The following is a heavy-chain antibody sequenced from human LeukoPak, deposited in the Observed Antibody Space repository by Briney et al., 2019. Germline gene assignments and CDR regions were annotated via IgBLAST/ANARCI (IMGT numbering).Heavy chain of an antibody. V-gene: IGHV1-18*01. J-gene: IGHJ5*02. CDR1: GYTFTSYG. CDR2: ISAYNGNT. Sequence: ASVKVSCKASGYTFTSYGISWVRQAPEQGLEWMGWISAYNGNTNYAQKLQGRVTMTTDTSTSTAYMELRSLRSDDTAVYYCARDFTIFGVVIIQGPENWFDPWGQGTLVTVSS. D-gene: IGHD3-3*01. CDR3: ARDFTIFGVVIIQGPENWFDP.